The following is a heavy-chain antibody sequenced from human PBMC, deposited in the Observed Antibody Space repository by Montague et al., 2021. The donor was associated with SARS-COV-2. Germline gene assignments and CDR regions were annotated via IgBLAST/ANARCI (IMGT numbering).Heavy chain of an antibody. CDR3: VRGAEEAHFAMDV. Sequence: SETLSLTCIVSGGFISDSYYWAWIRQAPGKGLEWLGSLYGSGSVXSNPXXXSRVSISVDKSKNHFSLRLTSATAAETAVYYCVRGAEEAHFAMDVWGQGTTVTVSS. J-gene: IGHJ6*02. CDR2: LYGSGSV. CDR1: GGFISDSYY. D-gene: IGHD3-10*01. V-gene: IGHV4-39*02.